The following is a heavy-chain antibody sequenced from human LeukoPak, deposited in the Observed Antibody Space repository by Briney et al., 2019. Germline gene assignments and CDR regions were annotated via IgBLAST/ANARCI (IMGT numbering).Heavy chain of an antibody. V-gene: IGHV3-30*18. CDR1: GFTFTNYG. CDR2: ILYDGSKK. Sequence: GKSLRLSCVASGFTFTNYGMHWVRQAPGKGLEWVAAILYDGSKKYYADSVKGRFSIYRDNSNYTLYLQMNSLRAEDTAVYYCANFEGSSQAFHIWGQGTLVTVSS. CDR3: ANFEGSSQAFHI. J-gene: IGHJ3*02. D-gene: IGHD6-13*01.